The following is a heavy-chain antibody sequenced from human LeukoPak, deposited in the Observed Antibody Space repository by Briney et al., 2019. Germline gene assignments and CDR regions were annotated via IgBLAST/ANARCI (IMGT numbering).Heavy chain of an antibody. V-gene: IGHV3-23*01. CDR3: AKEGFDY. Sequence: GGSLRLSCAASGFTFSTYTMSWVRQAPGKGLEWVSSISGSGGNIYYADYVKGRFTISRDNSKDTLYLQMNNLRAEDTAVYFCAKEGFDYWGQGTLVTVSS. J-gene: IGHJ4*02. CDR2: ISGSGGNI. CDR1: GFTFSTYT.